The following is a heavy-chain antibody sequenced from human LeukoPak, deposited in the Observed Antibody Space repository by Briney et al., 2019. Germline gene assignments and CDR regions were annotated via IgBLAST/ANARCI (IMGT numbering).Heavy chain of an antibody. J-gene: IGHJ4*02. CDR1: GGSISSGGYY. V-gene: IGHV4-30-2*01. CDR2: INHSGST. Sequence: SQTLSLTCTVSGGSISSGGYYWSWIRQPPGKGLEWIGEINHSGSTNYNPSLKSRVTISVDTSKNQFSLKLSSVTAADTAVYYCARGEREMATIVDYWGQGTLVTVSS. D-gene: IGHD5-12*01. CDR3: ARGEREMATIVDY.